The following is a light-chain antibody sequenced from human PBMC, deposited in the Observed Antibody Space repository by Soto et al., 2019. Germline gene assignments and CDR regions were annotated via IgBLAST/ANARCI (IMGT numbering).Light chain of an antibody. J-gene: IGLJ3*02. CDR1: SSNIGSNT. V-gene: IGLV1-44*01. Sequence: QSVLTQPPSASGTPGQRVTISCSGSSSNIGSNTVYWYQQLPGTAPKLLIYTNNQRPSGVPDRFSGSKSGTSASLAISGLQSEDEADYYCAAWDDSLNGWVFGGGTKLTVL. CDR3: AAWDDSLNGWV. CDR2: TNN.